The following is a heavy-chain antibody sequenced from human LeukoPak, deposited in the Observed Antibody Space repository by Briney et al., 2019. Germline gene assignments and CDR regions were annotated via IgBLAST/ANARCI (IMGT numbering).Heavy chain of an antibody. V-gene: IGHV4-39*07. D-gene: IGHD3-3*01. Sequence: SETLSLTCTVSGDSISSSSYYWGWIRQPPGKGLEWIGSIYYSGSTYYNPSLKSRVTISVDTSKNQFSLKLSSVTAADTAVYYCASTSTIFGVVNDDAFDIWGQGTMVTVSS. CDR2: IYYSGST. J-gene: IGHJ3*02. CDR1: GDSISSSSYY. CDR3: ASTSTIFGVVNDDAFDI.